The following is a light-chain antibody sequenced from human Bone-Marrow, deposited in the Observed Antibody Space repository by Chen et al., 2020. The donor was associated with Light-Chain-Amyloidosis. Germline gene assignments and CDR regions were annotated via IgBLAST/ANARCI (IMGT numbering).Light chain of an antibody. Sequence: SYELTQPPSVSVSPGQTARITCSGDDLPTKYAYWYQQKPGQAPVLVIHRDTERPSGISERFSGSRSGTTATLTISGVQAEDEADYHGQSADSSGTYEVIFGGGTKLPVL. V-gene: IGLV3-25*03. CDR2: RDT. J-gene: IGLJ2*01. CDR3: QSADSSGTYEVI. CDR1: DLPTKY.